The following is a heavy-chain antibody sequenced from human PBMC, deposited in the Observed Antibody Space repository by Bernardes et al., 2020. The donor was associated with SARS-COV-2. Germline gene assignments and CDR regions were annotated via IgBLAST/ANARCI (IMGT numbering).Heavy chain of an antibody. CDR2: WYPGDSEI. D-gene: IGHD3-10*01. CDR3: ARHASFGRSHYGIDV. Sequence: GGCRKSPSHGAGSILTRHWVGWVRPIPGKGQEWRGVWYPGDSEIKYRPSFQGQVTISADLSISTAYLQWRSLKASDTAMYYCARHASFGRSHYGIDVWGQGTTVTVSS. CDR1: GSILTRHW. J-gene: IGHJ6*02. V-gene: IGHV5-51*01.